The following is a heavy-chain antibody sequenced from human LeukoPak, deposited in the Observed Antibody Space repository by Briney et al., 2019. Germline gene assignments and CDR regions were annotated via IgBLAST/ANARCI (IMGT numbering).Heavy chain of an antibody. CDR3: AHRYYYDANFDL. CDR1: GFSLTTSGVG. J-gene: IGHJ2*01. CDR2: IYWDDDK. Sequence: SGPTLVKPTQTLTLTCTFSGFSLTTSGVGVGWIRQPPGKALGWLALIYWDDDKRYNPSLKSRLTITKDTSKNQVVLTMTNVDPVDTATYYCAHRYYYDANFDLWGRGTLVTVSS. D-gene: IGHD3-22*01. V-gene: IGHV2-5*02.